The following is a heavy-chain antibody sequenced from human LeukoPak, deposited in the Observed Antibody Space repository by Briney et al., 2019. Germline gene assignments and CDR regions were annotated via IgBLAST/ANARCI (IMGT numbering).Heavy chain of an antibody. D-gene: IGHD6-13*01. J-gene: IGHJ5*02. CDR1: GYTLTELS. Sequence: ASVKVSCKVSGYTLTELSMHWVRQAPGKGLEWMGGFDPEDGETIYAQKFQGRATMTEDTSTDTAYMELSSLRSEDTAVYYCATFLAAAGNNWFDPWGQGTLVTVSS. CDR3: ATFLAAAGNNWFDP. V-gene: IGHV1-24*01. CDR2: FDPEDGET.